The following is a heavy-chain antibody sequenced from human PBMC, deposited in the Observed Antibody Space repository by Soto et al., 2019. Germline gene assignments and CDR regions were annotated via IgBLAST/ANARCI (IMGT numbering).Heavy chain of an antibody. V-gene: IGHV2-5*01. J-gene: IGHJ4*02. CDR2: IYWNDDK. CDR1: GFSLSTSGVG. CDR3: AHRQYSYGPEALYYFDY. D-gene: IGHD5-18*01. Sequence: QITLKESGPTLVKPTQTLTLTCTFSGFSLSTSGVGVGWIRQPPGKALEWLALIYWNDDKRYRPSLKSRLTITKDTSKNQVVLTMTNMDPVDTATYYCAHRQYSYGPEALYYFDYWGQGTLVTVSS.